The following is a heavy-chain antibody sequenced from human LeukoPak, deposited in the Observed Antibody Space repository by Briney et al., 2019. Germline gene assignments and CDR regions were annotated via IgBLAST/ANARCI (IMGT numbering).Heavy chain of an antibody. Sequence: GGSLRLSCAASGFTFSSYWMHWVRQAPGKGLVWVSRINSDGSSTIYADSVKGRFTISRDNAKNTLYLEMNSLRAEDTAVYYCARGFGSSIPYSYYYYLDVWGKGTTVTVSS. CDR2: INSDGSST. D-gene: IGHD6-6*01. J-gene: IGHJ6*03. V-gene: IGHV3-74*01. CDR3: ARGFGSSIPYSYYYYLDV. CDR1: GFTFSSYW.